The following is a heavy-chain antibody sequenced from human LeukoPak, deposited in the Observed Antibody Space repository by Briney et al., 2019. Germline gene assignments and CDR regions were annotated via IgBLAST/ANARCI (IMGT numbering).Heavy chain of an antibody. CDR2: INSDGSST. Sequence: GGSLRLSCAASGFIFSSYWMHWVRQAPGKGLVWVSRINSDGSSTTYADSVKGRFTISRDNAKNTLYLQINSLRAEDTAVYYCARDGYCSSGTCYGKDHWGQGTLVTVSS. V-gene: IGHV3-74*01. J-gene: IGHJ4*02. CDR3: ARDGYCSSGTCYGKDH. CDR1: GFIFSSYW. D-gene: IGHD2-2*03.